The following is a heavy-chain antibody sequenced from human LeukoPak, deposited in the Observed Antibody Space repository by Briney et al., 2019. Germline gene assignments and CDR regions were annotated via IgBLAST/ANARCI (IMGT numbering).Heavy chain of an antibody. CDR3: AKRVDDYGVYFDY. D-gene: IGHD4-17*01. Sequence: GASLRLSCAASGFTFSSYAMSWVRQAPGKGLEWVSAISGSGGSTYYADSVKGRFTISRDNSKNTLYLQMNSLRAEDTAVYYCAKRVDDYGVYFDYWGQGTLVTVPS. J-gene: IGHJ4*02. CDR1: GFTFSSYA. V-gene: IGHV3-23*01. CDR2: ISGSGGST.